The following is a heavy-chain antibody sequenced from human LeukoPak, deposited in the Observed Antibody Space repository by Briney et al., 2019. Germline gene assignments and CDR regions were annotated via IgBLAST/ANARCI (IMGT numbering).Heavy chain of an antibody. J-gene: IGHJ4*02. CDR2: IYYSGST. CDR3: ARYYDFWSGLPRAFDY. Sequence: PSETLSLICTVSGGSISSYYWSWIRQPPGKGLEWIGYIYYSGSTNYNPSLKSRVTISVDTSKNQFSLKLSSVTAADTAVYYCARYYDFWSGLPRAFDYWGQGTLVTVSS. V-gene: IGHV4-59*01. CDR1: GGSISSYY. D-gene: IGHD3-3*01.